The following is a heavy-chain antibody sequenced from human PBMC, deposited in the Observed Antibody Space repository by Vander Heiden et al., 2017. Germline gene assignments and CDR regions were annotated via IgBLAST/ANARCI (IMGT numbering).Heavy chain of an antibody. CDR2: VYHSGST. J-gene: IGHJ6*02. CDR1: GGSIRRTNW. V-gene: IGHV4-4*03. CDR3: ARAKSQCTPTSCSARDRLDQSYGLDV. D-gene: IGHD2-2*01. Sequence: QLLLQESGPEFVQPPAPLSLPSDVPGGSIRRTNWWFWVRQPPGKGLEWIGEVYHSGSTNYNPSLRSRVTITIDKSKNQISLNLTSVTAADTAVFYCARAKSQCTPTSCSARDRLDQSYGLDVGAKGPRSPSP.